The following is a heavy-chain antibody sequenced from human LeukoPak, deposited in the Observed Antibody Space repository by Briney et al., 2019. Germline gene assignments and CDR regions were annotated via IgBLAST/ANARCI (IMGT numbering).Heavy chain of an antibody. CDR2: INPSGGST. CDR1: GYTFTSYY. J-gene: IGHJ4*02. V-gene: IGHV1-46*01. D-gene: IGHD3-10*01. Sequence: ASVKVSCKASGYTFTSYYMHWVRQPPGQGLEWMGIINPSGGSTSYAQKFQGRVTMTRDTSTSTVYMELSSLRSEDTAVYYCARDWPETDITMVRGVTNPDYWGQGTLVTVSS. CDR3: ARDWPETDITMVRGVTNPDY.